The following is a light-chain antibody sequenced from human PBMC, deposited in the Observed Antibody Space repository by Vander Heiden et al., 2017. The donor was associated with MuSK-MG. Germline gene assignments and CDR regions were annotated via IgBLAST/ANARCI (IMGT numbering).Light chain of an antibody. CDR1: QSVSSSY. Sequence: EIVLTQSPGTLSLSPGERATLSCRASQSVSSSYLAWYQQKPGQAPRLVIYGASTRATGIPDRFSGGGSGTDFTLTISRLEPEDLAVYYCQRYGSSPPWTFGQGTKVEIK. CDR3: QRYGSSPPWT. J-gene: IGKJ1*01. V-gene: IGKV3-20*01. CDR2: GAS.